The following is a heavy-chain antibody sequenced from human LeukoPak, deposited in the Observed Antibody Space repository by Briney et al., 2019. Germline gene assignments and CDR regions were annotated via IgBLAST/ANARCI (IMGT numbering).Heavy chain of an antibody. D-gene: IGHD1-14*01. CDR3: ATTTNGGGFDI. V-gene: IGHV4-34*01. J-gene: IGHJ3*02. CDR1: GMSLSDYY. Sequence: SETLSLTCGVSGMSLSDYYWTWIRQSPGKGLEWIGEVSHDGDTNYNPSLKSRVTISVDTSKNQFSLKLSSVTAADTAVYYCATTTNGGGFDIWGQGTMVTVSS. CDR2: VSHDGDT.